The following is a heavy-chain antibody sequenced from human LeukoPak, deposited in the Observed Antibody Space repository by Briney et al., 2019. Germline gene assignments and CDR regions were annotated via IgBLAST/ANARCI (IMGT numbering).Heavy chain of an antibody. CDR1: GFTFSFYS. Sequence: PGGSLRLSCAASGFTFSFYSMNWVRQAPGKGLEWVPYISSYSGTIKYADSAKGRFTISRDNAKNSLYLQMNSLRAEDTAVYYCARDQGGMVSYWGQGTLVTVSS. CDR3: ARDQGGMVSY. J-gene: IGHJ4*02. D-gene: IGHD2-8*01. V-gene: IGHV3-48*01. CDR2: ISSYSGTI.